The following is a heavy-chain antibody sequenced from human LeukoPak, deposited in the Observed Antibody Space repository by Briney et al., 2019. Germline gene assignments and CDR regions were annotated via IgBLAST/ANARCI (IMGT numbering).Heavy chain of an antibody. J-gene: IGHJ6*02. V-gene: IGHV1-69*06. CDR1: GGTFSSYA. D-gene: IGHD3-3*01. CDR2: IIPIFGTA. Sequence: SVKVSCKASGGTFSSYAISWVRQAPGQGLEWMGGIIPIFGTANYAQKFQGRVTITADKSTSTAYMELSSLRSEDTAVYYCASGDFWSGPPRAPYYYYGMDVWGQGTTVTVSS. CDR3: ASGDFWSGPPRAPYYYYGMDV.